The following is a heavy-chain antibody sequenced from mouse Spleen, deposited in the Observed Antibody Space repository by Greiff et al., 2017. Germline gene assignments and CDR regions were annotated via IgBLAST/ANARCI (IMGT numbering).Heavy chain of an antibody. CDR1: GYTFTSYW. V-gene: IGHV1-64*01. CDR2: IHPNSGST. Sequence: QVQLQQPGAELVKPGASVKLSCKASGYTFTSYWMHWVKQRPGQGLEWIGMIHPNSGSTNYNEKFKSKATLTVDKSSSTAYMQLSSLTSEDSAVYYCARSSIYYYGSSYDYWGQGTTLTVSS. D-gene: IGHD1-1*01. CDR3: ARSSIYYYGSSYDY. J-gene: IGHJ2*01.